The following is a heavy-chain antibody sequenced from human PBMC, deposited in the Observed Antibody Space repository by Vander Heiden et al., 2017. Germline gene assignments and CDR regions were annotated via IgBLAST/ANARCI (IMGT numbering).Heavy chain of an antibody. CDR3: ARDRVGGNPRSGMDV. V-gene: IGHV3-7*01. CDR2: IKLDGSEQ. J-gene: IGHJ6*02. CDR1: GFTFSNYW. Sequence: EVQMVESVGGLVQPGGSLRLSCAAPGFTFSNYWMTWVRQAPGKGLEWVANIKLDGSEQYYVDSVKGRFTISRDNAKNSLYLQMNSLGVEDTAVYYCARDRVGGNPRSGMDVWGQGTTVTVSS. D-gene: IGHD1-26*01.